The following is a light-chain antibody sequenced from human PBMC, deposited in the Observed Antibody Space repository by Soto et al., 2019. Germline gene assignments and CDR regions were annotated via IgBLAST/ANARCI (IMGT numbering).Light chain of an antibody. V-gene: IGKV1-8*01. CDR1: QGISSY. J-gene: IGKJ2*01. Sequence: AIRMTQSPSSLSASTGDRVTITCRASQGISSYLAWYQQKPGKAPKLLIYAASTLQSGVPSRFSGSGSGTDFTLTISCLQSEDFATYYCQQYYSYPKKTFGQGTKLEIK. CDR3: QQYYSYPKKT. CDR2: AAS.